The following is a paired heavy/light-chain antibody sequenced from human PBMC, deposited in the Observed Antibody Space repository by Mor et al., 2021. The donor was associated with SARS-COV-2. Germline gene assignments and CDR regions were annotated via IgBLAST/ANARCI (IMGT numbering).Heavy chain of an antibody. J-gene: IGHJ4*02. CDR2: IYPDDSDT. D-gene: IGHD5-12*01. CDR1: GYSSTTYW. V-gene: IGHV5-51*01. Sequence: EVRLVQSGAEVKKPGESLEISCKRSGYSSTTYWIAWVRQMPGKGLEWMGIIYPDDSDTKYGPSFQGQVTISADKSINTAYLQWSSLKASDTAMYYCATLPRDGYNFGFDYWGQGTPVTVSS. CDR3: ATLPRDGYNFGFDY.
Light chain of an antibody. CDR1: NNNVGYEG. Sequence: QAGLTQPPSVSRGLRQTATLTCTGNNNNVGYEGATWLQQHQGHPPKLLSYRNNNRPSGISERFSASRSGNTASLTITGLQPEDEADYYCSAWDRSLSAWVFGGGTKVIVL. CDR3: SAWDRSLSAWV. J-gene: IGLJ3*02. CDR2: RNN. V-gene: IGLV10-54*01.